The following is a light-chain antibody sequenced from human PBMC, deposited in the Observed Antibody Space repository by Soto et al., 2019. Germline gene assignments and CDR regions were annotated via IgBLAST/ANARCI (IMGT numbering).Light chain of an antibody. J-gene: IGKJ5*01. CDR2: GAS. CDR3: QHYGSSPPIT. CDR1: QSVSSY. V-gene: IGKV3-20*01. Sequence: EIVLTQSPATLSLSPGERATLSCRASQSVSSYLAWYQQKPAQAPRLLIYGASSRATGIPDRFSGSGSGTDFTLTISRLEPEDFVVYYCQHYGSSPPITFGQGTRLEIK.